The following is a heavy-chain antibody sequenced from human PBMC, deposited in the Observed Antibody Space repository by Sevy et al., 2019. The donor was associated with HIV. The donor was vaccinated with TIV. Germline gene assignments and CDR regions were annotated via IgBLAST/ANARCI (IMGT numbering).Heavy chain of an antibody. CDR1: GYTFTSYG. CDR2: ISANNGNT. J-gene: IGHJ6*02. D-gene: IGHD2-2*01. Sequence: ASVKVSCKASGYTFTSYGISWVRQAPGQGLEWMGWISANNGNTNYAQKLQGRVTMTTDTSTSTAYMELRSLRSDDTAVYYCARAPIVVVPAAKGVYGMDVWGQGTTVTVSS. V-gene: IGHV1-18*01. CDR3: ARAPIVVVPAAKGVYGMDV.